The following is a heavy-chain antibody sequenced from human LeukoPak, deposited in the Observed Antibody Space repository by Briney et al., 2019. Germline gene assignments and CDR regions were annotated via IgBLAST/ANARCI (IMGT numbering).Heavy chain of an antibody. J-gene: IGHJ5*01. D-gene: IGHD7-27*01. CDR2: IRDDGSEE. CDR3: ARVLGLKGFDS. CDR1: GFTFSAYW. V-gene: IGHV3-7*04. Sequence: GGSLRLSCAASGFTFSAYWMTWVRQAPGRGLEWVANIRDDGSEEYYGDSVRGRFTISRDNAKNSVDLQMHSLRVEDTAVYYCARVLGLKGFDSWGQGTLVTVSS.